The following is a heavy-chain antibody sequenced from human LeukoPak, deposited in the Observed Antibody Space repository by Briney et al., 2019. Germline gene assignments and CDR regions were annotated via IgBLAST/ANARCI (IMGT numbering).Heavy chain of an antibody. CDR2: INHSGST. CDR1: GGSFSGYY. Sequence: SETLSLTCAVYGGSFSGYYWSWIRQPPGKGLEWIGEINHSGSTNYNPSLKSQVTISVDTSKNQFSLKLSSVTAADTAVYYCARSLGEWYYYYYGMDVWGQGTTVTVSS. CDR3: ARSLGEWYYYYYGMDV. V-gene: IGHV4-34*01. J-gene: IGHJ6*02. D-gene: IGHD1-26*01.